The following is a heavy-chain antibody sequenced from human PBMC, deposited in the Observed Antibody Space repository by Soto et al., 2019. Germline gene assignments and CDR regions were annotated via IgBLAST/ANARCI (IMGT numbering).Heavy chain of an antibody. CDR2: IYHSGST. D-gene: IGHD3-3*01. Sequence: PSETLSLTCAVSGGSISSSNCWSWVRQPPGKGLEWIGEIYHSGSTNYNPSLKSRVTISVDKSKNQFSLKLSSVTAADTAVYYCARGRGNYDFWSGYYIGFDYWGQGTLVTVSS. CDR3: ARGRGNYDFWSGYYIGFDY. V-gene: IGHV4-4*02. CDR1: GGSISSSNC. J-gene: IGHJ4*02.